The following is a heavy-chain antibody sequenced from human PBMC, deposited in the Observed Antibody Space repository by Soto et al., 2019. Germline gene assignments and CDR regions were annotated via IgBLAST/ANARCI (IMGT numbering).Heavy chain of an antibody. J-gene: IGHJ5*02. CDR1: GFTVSSNY. D-gene: IGHD3-22*01. V-gene: IGHV3-53*01. Sequence: GSLRLSCAASGFTVSSNYMSWVRQAPGKGLEWVSVIYSGGSTYYADSVKGRFTISRDNSKNTLYLQMNSLRAEDTAVYYCARDTRHYYHSSGYYFSWFDPWGQGTLVTVSS. CDR3: ARDTRHYYHSSGYYFSWFDP. CDR2: IYSGGST.